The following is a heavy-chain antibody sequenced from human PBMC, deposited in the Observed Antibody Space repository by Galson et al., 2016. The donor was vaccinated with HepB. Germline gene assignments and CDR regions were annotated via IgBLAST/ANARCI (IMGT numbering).Heavy chain of an antibody. CDR2: INNDGGST. CDR1: GFTFSSYW. J-gene: IGHJ4*02. Sequence: SLRLSCAVSGFTFSSYWMYWVRQAPGKGLVWVSRINNDGGSTDYVDSVTGRFTISRDNAKNTLYLQMSGLRAEDTAVYYCTRGGVRGARHFDYWGQGTLVTVSS. V-gene: IGHV3-74*01. D-gene: IGHD3-10*01. CDR3: TRGGVRGARHFDY.